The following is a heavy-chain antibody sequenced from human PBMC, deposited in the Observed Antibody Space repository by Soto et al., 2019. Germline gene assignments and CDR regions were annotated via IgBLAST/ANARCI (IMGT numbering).Heavy chain of an antibody. CDR2: INHSGST. CDR1: GGSFSDYY. D-gene: IGHD2-2*01. CDR3: ARGRPQKGGYCSSTSCYSYYYYYMDV. V-gene: IGHV4-34*01. Sequence: SETLSLTCAVYGGSFSDYYWIWIRQPPGKGLEWIGEINHSGSTNYNPSLKSRVTISVDTSKNQFSLKLSSVTAADTAVYYCARGRPQKGGYCSSTSCYSYYYYYMDVWGKGTTVTVSS. J-gene: IGHJ6*03.